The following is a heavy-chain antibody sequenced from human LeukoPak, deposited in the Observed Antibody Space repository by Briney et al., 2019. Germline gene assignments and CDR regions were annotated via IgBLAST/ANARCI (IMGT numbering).Heavy chain of an antibody. CDR1: GFTFSSYG. Sequence: GGSLRLSCAASGFTFSSYGMHWVRQAPGKGLEWVAVIWYDGSNKYHADSVKGRFTISRDNSKNTLYLQMNSLRAEDTAVYYCARAGYCSGGSCYGADYWGQGTLVTVSS. V-gene: IGHV3-33*01. CDR2: IWYDGSNK. CDR3: ARAGYCSGGSCYGADY. J-gene: IGHJ4*02. D-gene: IGHD2-15*01.